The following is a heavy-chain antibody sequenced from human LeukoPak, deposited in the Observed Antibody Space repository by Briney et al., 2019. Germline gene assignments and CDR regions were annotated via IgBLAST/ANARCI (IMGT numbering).Heavy chain of an antibody. Sequence: PSETLSLTCTVFGGSISSYYWSWIRQPPGKGLEWIGEINHSGSTNYNPSLKSRVTISVDTSKNQFSLKLSSVTAADTAVYYCARRGYDFWSGYQNWFDPWGQGTLVTVSS. CDR1: GGSISSYY. V-gene: IGHV4-34*01. CDR3: ARRGYDFWSGYQNWFDP. J-gene: IGHJ5*02. CDR2: INHSGST. D-gene: IGHD3-3*01.